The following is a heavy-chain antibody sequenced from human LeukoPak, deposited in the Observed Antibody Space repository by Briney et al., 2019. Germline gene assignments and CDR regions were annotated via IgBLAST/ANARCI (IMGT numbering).Heavy chain of an antibody. Sequence: ASVKVSCKASGYTFTSYDINWVRQATGQGLEWMGWMNPNSGNTGYAQKFQGRVTITRNTSISTAYMELSSLRSEDTAVYYCATETGGMTGYSSGWYPAFDYWGQGTLVTVSS. D-gene: IGHD6-19*01. CDR3: ATETGGMTGYSSGWYPAFDY. V-gene: IGHV1-8*03. CDR1: GYTFTSYD. CDR2: MNPNSGNT. J-gene: IGHJ4*02.